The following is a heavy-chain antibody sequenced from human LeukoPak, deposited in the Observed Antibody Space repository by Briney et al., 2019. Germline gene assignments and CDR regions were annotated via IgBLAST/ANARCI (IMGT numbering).Heavy chain of an antibody. Sequence: GSLRLSCAASGFTFSSYAMHWVRQAPGKGLEYVSAISSNGGSTYYANSVKGRFTISRDNSKNTLYLQMGSLRAEDMAVYYCARVTHYYDSSGYYEYYYGMDVWGQGTAVTVSS. J-gene: IGHJ6*02. D-gene: IGHD3-22*01. V-gene: IGHV3-64*01. CDR1: GFTFSSYA. CDR3: ARVTHYYDSSGYYEYYYGMDV. CDR2: ISSNGGST.